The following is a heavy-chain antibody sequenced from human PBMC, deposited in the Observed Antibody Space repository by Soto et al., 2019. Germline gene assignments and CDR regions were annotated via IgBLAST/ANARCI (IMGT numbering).Heavy chain of an antibody. CDR2: MNPNRGNT. J-gene: IGHJ2*01. D-gene: IGHD3-10*01. CDR3: ARGGPITPDWYFDL. CDR1: GYTFTSYD. V-gene: IGHV1-8*01. Sequence: QVQLVQSGAEVKKPGASVKVSCKASGYTFTSYDINWVRQATGQGLEWMGWMNPNRGNTGYAQKFQGRVTKTRNTSISTAYRELSRLISEDTAVYYCARGGPITPDWYFDLWGRGTLVTVSS.